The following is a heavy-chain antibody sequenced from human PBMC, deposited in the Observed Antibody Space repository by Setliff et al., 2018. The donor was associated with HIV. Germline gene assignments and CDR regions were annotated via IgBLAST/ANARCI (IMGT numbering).Heavy chain of an antibody. CDR3: ARGAERYFDWLSRSHDAFDI. CDR2: IYHSGSA. D-gene: IGHD3-9*01. Sequence: TLSLTCNVSGSSISSDYWGWIRQSPGKGLEWIGSIYHSGSAYYNPSLKSRVTISVDTSKNQFSVKLTSVTAADTAMYYCARGAERYFDWLSRSHDAFDIWGQGTMVTVSS. V-gene: IGHV4-38-2*02. J-gene: IGHJ3*02. CDR1: GSSISSDY.